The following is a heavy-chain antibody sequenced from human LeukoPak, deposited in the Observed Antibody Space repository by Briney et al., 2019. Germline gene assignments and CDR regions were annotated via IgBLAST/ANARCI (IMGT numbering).Heavy chain of an antibody. CDR3: ARDFGFDSSGYYFDY. V-gene: IGHV4-4*07. CDR1: GGPLSSYY. D-gene: IGHD3-22*01. CDR2: IYTRGST. J-gene: IGHJ4*02. Sequence: ETLSLTCSVSGGPLSSYYWSWIRQPAGKGLEWVGRIYTRGSTNYNPSLKSRVTMSVDTSKNQFSLKLSSVTAADTAAYYCARDFGFDSSGYYFDYWGQGTLVTVSS.